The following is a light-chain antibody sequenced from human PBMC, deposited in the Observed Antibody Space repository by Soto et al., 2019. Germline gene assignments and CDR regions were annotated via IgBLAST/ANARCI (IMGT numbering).Light chain of an antibody. Sequence: QSVLTQPPSASGTPGQRVTISCSGSYSNVETNYVYWSQQVPGTAPKLLIYTNDQWPSGVPDRFSASKSGTSASLAISGLWSEDEADYFCSATDDSLGGPVFGGGTKLTVL. CDR1: YSNVETNY. V-gene: IGLV1-47*02. CDR2: TND. CDR3: SATDDSLGGPV. J-gene: IGLJ2*01.